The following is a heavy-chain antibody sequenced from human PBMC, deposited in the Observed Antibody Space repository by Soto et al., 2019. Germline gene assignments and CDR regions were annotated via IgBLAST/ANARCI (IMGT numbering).Heavy chain of an antibody. D-gene: IGHD6-19*01. CDR1: GFTVSSNY. V-gene: IGHV3-66*01. CDR3: ARESSVAPGAFDI. CDR2: IYSGGTT. J-gene: IGHJ3*02. Sequence: EVQLVESGGGLVQPGGSLRLSCAVSGFTVSSNYMSWVRQAPGKGLEWVSVIYSGGTTYYADSVKGKFTISRDNSKNTLYLQMNSLRVEDTAVYYCARESSVAPGAFDIWGQGTMVTVSS.